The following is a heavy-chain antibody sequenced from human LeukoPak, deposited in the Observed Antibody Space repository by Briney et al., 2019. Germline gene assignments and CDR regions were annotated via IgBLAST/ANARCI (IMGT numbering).Heavy chain of an antibody. V-gene: IGHV3-53*04. J-gene: IGHJ6*02. CDR3: ARHYDILTGYSAYYYYYGMDV. CDR1: GFTVSSNY. CDR2: IYSGGST. Sequence: GGSLRLSCAASGFTVSSNYMSWVRQAPGKGLEWASVIYSGGSTYYADSVKGRFTISRHNSKNTLYLQMNSLRAEDTAVYYCARHYDILTGYSAYYYYYGMDVWGQGTTVTVSS. D-gene: IGHD3-9*01.